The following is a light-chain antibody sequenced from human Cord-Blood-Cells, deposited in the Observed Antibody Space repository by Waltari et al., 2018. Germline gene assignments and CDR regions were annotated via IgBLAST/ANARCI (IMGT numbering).Light chain of an antibody. CDR3: QQYYSTPRT. V-gene: IGKV4-1*01. Sequence: DIVMTQSPHSLAVSLGEGATINRKSSQSVLYSSNNKTYIAWYQQKPGQTTKLLIYWASTRESGVPDRFSGSGSGTDFTLTISSLQAEDVAVYYCQQYYSTPRTFGQGTKVEIK. J-gene: IGKJ1*01. CDR1: QSVLYSSNNKTY. CDR2: WAS.